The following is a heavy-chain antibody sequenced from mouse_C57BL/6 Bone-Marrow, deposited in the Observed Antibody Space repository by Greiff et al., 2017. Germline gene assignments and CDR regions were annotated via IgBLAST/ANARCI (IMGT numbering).Heavy chain of an antibody. CDR1: GYTFTSYG. CDR3: ARRGWLLPFAY. V-gene: IGHV1-81*01. J-gene: IGHJ3*01. CDR2: IYPRSGNT. D-gene: IGHD2-3*01. Sequence: VQLQQSGAELARPGASVKLSCKASGYTFTSYGISWVTQRTGQGLEWIGEIYPRSGNTYYNEKFKGKATLTADKSSSTAYMELRSLTSEDSAVYFCARRGWLLPFAYWGQGTLVTVSA.